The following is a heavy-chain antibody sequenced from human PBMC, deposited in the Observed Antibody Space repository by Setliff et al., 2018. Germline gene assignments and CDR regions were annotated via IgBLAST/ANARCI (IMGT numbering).Heavy chain of an antibody. CDR1: GFTFGDYA. CDR3: ARIAAAAAFDI. Sequence: GGSLRLSCTASGFTFGDYAMSWVRQAPGKGLEWVANIKQDGSEKYYVDSVKGRFTISRDNAKNSLYLQMNSLRAEDTAVYYCARIAAAAAFDIWGQGTMVTVSS. J-gene: IGHJ3*02. CDR2: IKQDGSEK. D-gene: IGHD6-13*01. V-gene: IGHV3-7*01.